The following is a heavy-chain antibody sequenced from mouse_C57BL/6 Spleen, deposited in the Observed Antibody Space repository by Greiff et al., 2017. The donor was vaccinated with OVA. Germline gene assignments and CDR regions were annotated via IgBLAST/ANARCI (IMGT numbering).Heavy chain of an antibody. CDR2: INPNNGGT. D-gene: IGHD3-2*02. J-gene: IGHJ4*01. Sequence: EVQLQQSGPELVKPGASVKISCKASGYTFTDYYMNWVQQSHGKSLEWIGDINPNNGGTSYNQKFKGKATLTVDKSSSTAYMELRSLTSEDSAVYYCARWTSSGPYYYAMDYWGQGTSVTVSS. CDR3: ARWTSSGPYYYAMDY. V-gene: IGHV1-26*01. CDR1: GYTFTDYY.